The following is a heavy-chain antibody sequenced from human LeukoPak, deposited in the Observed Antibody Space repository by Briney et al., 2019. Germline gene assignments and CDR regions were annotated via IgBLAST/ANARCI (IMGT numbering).Heavy chain of an antibody. J-gene: IGHJ4*02. D-gene: IGHD4-17*01. V-gene: IGHV1-69*05. CDR2: IIPIFGTA. Sequence: SVKVSCKASGGTFSSYAISWVRQAPGQGLEWMGGIIPIFGTANYAQKFQGRVTITTDESTSTAYMELSSLRSEDTAVYYCARDGGDYGAPFDYWGQGTLVTVSS. CDR3: ARDGGDYGAPFDY. CDR1: GGTFSSYA.